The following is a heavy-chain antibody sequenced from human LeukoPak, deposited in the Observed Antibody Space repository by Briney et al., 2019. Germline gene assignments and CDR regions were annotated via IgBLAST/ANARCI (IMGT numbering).Heavy chain of an antibody. CDR3: AGGDYSSNFDY. CDR2: IYYSGST. CDR1: GGSISSSSYY. V-gene: IGHV4-39*01. J-gene: IGHJ4*02. Sequence: SETLSLTCTVSGGSISSSSYYWGWIRQPPGKGLEWIGSIYYSGSTYYNPSLKSRVTISVDTSKNQFSLKLSSVTAADTAVYYCAGGDYSSNFDYWGQGTLVTVSS. D-gene: IGHD4-17*01.